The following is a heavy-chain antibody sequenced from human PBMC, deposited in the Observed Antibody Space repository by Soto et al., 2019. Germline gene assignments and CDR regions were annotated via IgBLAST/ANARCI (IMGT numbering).Heavy chain of an antibody. CDR2: VFSSVGA. Sequence: QLQLQESGPGQVKPPETLSLTCIVSGVSVTSYAWRWVRQPANKGLEWIGRVFSSVGATYNPSLTSRVSISMDTAENRISLKLDSVTAADAGVYFCARDGMATGDTWGPGTLVTVCS. J-gene: IGHJ4*02. CDR1: GVSVTSYA. D-gene: IGHD2-21*02. V-gene: IGHV4-4*07. CDR3: ARDGMATGDT.